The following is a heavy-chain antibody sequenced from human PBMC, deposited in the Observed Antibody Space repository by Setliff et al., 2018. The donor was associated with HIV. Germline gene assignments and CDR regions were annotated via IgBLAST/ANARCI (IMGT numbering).Heavy chain of an antibody. Sequence: ASVKVSCKASGYTFTGYYIHWVRQAPGQGLEWMGWIIPNSGGTNYAQKFQGRVTMTRDTSISTAYMELSRLRSDDTAVYYCARNYYDSSGYYGYWGQGTLVTVSS. V-gene: IGHV1-2*02. CDR1: GYTFTGYY. CDR3: ARNYYDSSGYYGY. J-gene: IGHJ4*02. D-gene: IGHD3-22*01. CDR2: IIPNSGGT.